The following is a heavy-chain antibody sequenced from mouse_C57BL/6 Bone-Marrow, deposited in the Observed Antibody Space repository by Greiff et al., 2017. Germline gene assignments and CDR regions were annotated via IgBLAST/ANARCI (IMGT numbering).Heavy chain of an antibody. Sequence: VQLQQSGAELARPGASVKLSCKASGYTFTSYGISWVKQRTGQGLEWIGEIYPRSGNTYYNEKFKGKATLTADKSSSTAYMELRSLTSEDSAVYFCARTGGSYDYSGFFRYAMDDWGQGTSVTVSS. CDR1: GYTFTSYG. CDR2: IYPRSGNT. J-gene: IGHJ4*01. V-gene: IGHV1-81*01. D-gene: IGHD2-4*01. CDR3: ARTGGSYDYSGFFRYAMDD.